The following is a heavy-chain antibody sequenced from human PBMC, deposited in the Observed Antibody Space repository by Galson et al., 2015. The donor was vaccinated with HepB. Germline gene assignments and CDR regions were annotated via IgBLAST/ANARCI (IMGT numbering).Heavy chain of an antibody. V-gene: IGHV1-69*04. CDR2: IIPVLGVT. J-gene: IGHJ6*03. CDR3: ASGPPYRFYMDV. Sequence: SVKVSCKASGGTFTNYAISWVRQAPGQGLEWMGRIIPVLGVTNYAQNLQGRVTITADRSTSTAFMDLSSLRSEDTAVYYCASGPPYRFYMDVWGKGTTVTVSS. D-gene: IGHD3-3*01. CDR1: GGTFTNYA.